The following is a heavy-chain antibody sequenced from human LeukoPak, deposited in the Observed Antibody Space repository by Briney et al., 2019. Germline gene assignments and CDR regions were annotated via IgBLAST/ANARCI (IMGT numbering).Heavy chain of an antibody. Sequence: SETLSLTCTVSGGSISSSSYYWGWIRQPPGKGLEWIGSIYYSGSTYYNPSLKSRVTISVDTSKNQFSLKLSSVTAADTAVYYCARDEGYGPFDYWGQGTLVTVSS. V-gene: IGHV4-39*07. CDR1: GGSISSSSYY. J-gene: IGHJ4*02. D-gene: IGHD2-15*01. CDR2: IYYSGST. CDR3: ARDEGYGPFDY.